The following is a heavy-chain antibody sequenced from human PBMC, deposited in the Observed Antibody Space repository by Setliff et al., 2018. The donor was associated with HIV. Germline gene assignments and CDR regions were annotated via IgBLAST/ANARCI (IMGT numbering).Heavy chain of an antibody. J-gene: IGHJ6*03. CDR3: VRVTADRTNYYYYMDV. CDR1: GYTLTSYA. Sequence: ASVKVSCKASGYTLTSYAITWVRQAPGQGLEWVGWIDADNGNPNYAQKFRGRVTMTTDTSTNTAYMEVRSLTSDDTAVYYCVRVTADRTNYYYYMDVWDKGTTVTVSS. CDR2: IDADNGNP. V-gene: IGHV1-18*01. D-gene: IGHD4-17*01.